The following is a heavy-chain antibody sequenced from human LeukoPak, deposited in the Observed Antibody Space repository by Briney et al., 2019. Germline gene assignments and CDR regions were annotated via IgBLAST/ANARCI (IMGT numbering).Heavy chain of an antibody. D-gene: IGHD3-3*01. V-gene: IGHV3-7*03. Sequence: GGSLRLSCTASGFTFSTYWLSWVRQAPGKGLECVASIKQDGSEKEYVDSVKGRFTISRNNAKTSVYLQMISLRAEDTGVYYCARWRGAQSEFEYWGQGTLVTVSS. CDR3: ARWRGAQSEFEY. CDR2: IKQDGSEK. J-gene: IGHJ4*02. CDR1: GFTFSTYW.